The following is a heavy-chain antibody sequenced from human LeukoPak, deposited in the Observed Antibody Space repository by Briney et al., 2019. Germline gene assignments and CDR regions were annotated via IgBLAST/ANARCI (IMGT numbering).Heavy chain of an antibody. J-gene: IGHJ3*02. D-gene: IGHD1-1*01. CDR1: GGSISSYY. CDR3: ARGRERRPDAFDI. Sequence: SETLSLTCTVSGGSISSYYWSWIRQPPGKGLEWIGYIYYSGSTNYNPSLKSRVTISVDTSKNQFSLKLSSVTAADTAVYYCARGRERRPDAFDIWGQGTMVTVSS. CDR2: IYYSGST. V-gene: IGHV4-59*01.